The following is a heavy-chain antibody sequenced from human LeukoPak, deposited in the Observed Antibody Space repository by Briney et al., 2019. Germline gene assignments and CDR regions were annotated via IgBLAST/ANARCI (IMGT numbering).Heavy chain of an antibody. V-gene: IGHV1-2*02. J-gene: IGHJ6*03. D-gene: IGHD6-13*01. CDR3: ARSIGAAAGYYYYYYMDV. CDR2: INPNSGGT. Sequence: ASVKVSCKASGYTFTGYYMHWVRQAPGQGLEWMGWINPNSGGTNYAQKFQGRVTMTRDTSISTAYMELSRLRSDDTAVYYCARSIGAAAGYYYYYYMDVWGKGTTVTVSS. CDR1: GYTFTGYY.